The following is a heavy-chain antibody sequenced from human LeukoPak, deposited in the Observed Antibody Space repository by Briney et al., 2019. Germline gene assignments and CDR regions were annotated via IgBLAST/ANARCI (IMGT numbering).Heavy chain of an antibody. CDR1: GGSFSGYY. CDR2: INHSGST. J-gene: IGHJ3*02. D-gene: IGHD3-16*02. CDR3: ARGHFYDYIWGSCRPDAFDI. Sequence: SEALSLTCAVYGGSFSGYYWSWIRQPPGKGLEWIGEINHSGSTNYNPSLKSRVTISVDTSKNQFSLKLSSVTAVDTAVYYCARGHFYDYIWGSCRPDAFDIWGQGTMVTVSS. V-gene: IGHV4-34*01.